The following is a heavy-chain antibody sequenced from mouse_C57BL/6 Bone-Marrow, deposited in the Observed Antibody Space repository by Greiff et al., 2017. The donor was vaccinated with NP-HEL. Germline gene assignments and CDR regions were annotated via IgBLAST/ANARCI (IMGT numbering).Heavy chain of an antibody. V-gene: IGHV5-6*01. CDR2: ISSGGSYT. J-gene: IGHJ2*01. Sequence: EVHLVESGGDLVKPGGSLKLSCAASGFTFSSYGMSWVRQTPDKRLEWVATISSGGSYTYYPDSVKGRFTISRDNAKNTLYLQMSSLKSEDTAMYYCARRAVVTPFDYWGQGTTLTVSS. D-gene: IGHD1-1*01. CDR1: GFTFSSYG. CDR3: ARRAVVTPFDY.